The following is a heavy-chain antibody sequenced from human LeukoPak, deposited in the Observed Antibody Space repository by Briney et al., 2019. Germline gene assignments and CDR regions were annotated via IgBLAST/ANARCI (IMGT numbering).Heavy chain of an antibody. CDR3: AKNRRPTAYSSLWLDH. Sequence: GGSLRLSCAASGFTFSSYGMHWVRQAPGKGLEWVAFIRYDGSNKYCADSVKGRFTISRDNSKNTLYLQMNSLRAEDTAVYYCAKNRRPTAYSSLWLDHWGQTTLVTVSS. CDR1: GFTFSSYG. J-gene: IGHJ4*02. V-gene: IGHV3-30*02. CDR2: IRYDGSNK. D-gene: IGHD6-13*01.